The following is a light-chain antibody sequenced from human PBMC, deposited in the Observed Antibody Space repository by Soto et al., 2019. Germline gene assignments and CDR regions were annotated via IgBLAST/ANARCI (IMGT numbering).Light chain of an antibody. CDR3: QQRSDWPST. V-gene: IGKV3-11*01. Sequence: DIVLTQSPATLSLSPGERATLSCRASQSVSRYLAWYQQKPGQAPRLLIYDASNRATGIPARFSGSGSGTDFTLTISSLEPEDFAFYYCQQRSDWPSTFGGGTKVDIK. J-gene: IGKJ4*01. CDR1: QSVSRY. CDR2: DAS.